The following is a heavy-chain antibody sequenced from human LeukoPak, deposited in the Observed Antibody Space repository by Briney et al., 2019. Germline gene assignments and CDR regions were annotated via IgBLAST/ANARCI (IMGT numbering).Heavy chain of an antibody. D-gene: IGHD4-17*01. CDR3: AKDLYGDYDNDY. Sequence: GGSLRLSCAASGFTFSSYAMSWVRQAPGKGLEWVSGISGSGSITYYADSVKGRFTTSRDNSKNTLYLQMNSLRAEDTAVYYCAKDLYGDYDNDYWGQGTLVTVSS. J-gene: IGHJ4*02. V-gene: IGHV3-23*01. CDR2: ISGSGSIT. CDR1: GFTFSSYA.